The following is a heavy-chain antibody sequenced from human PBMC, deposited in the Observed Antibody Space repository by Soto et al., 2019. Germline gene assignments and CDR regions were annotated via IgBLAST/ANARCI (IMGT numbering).Heavy chain of an antibody. Sequence: GSLRLSCAASGFTFSSYGMHWVRQAPGKGLEWVAVIWYDGNNKYYADSVKGRFTISRDNSKNTLYLQMNSLRAEDTAVYYCAREAPYYGMDVWGQGTTVTVSS. V-gene: IGHV3-33*01. J-gene: IGHJ6*02. CDR1: GFTFSSYG. CDR3: AREAPYYGMDV. CDR2: IWYDGNNK.